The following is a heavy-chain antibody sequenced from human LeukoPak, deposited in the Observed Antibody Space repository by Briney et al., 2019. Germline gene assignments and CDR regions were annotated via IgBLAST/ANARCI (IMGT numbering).Heavy chain of an antibody. J-gene: IGHJ5*02. CDR1: GYTFSIYG. CDR2: INPNSGGT. CDR3: ARDFLRQQLVSLDP. V-gene: IGHV1-2*06. Sequence: ASVKVSCKASGYTFSIYGITWVRQAPGQGLEWMGRINPNSGGTNYAQKFQGRVTMTRDTSISTAYMELSRLRSDDTAVYYCARDFLRQQLVSLDPWGQGTLVTVSS. D-gene: IGHD6-13*01.